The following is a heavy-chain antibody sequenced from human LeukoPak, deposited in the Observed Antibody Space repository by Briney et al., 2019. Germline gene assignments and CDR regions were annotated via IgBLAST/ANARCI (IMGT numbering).Heavy chain of an antibody. V-gene: IGHV4-61*09. CDR2: IYPSGIT. CDR3: AAYREHYSHLPYAFDI. D-gene: IGHD4-11*01. CDR1: GDSISSNSYS. J-gene: IGHJ3*02. Sequence: SETLSLTCTVSGDSISSNSYSWRWIRQAAGKGLEWIGHIYPSGITHYNPALNSRVTMSMDTSKNQFSLKLTSATAADTAVYSCAAYREHYSHLPYAFDIWGQGTMVTVSS.